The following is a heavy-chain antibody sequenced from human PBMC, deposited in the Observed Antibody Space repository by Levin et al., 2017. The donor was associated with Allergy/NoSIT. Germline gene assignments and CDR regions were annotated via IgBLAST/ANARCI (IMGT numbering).Heavy chain of an antibody. D-gene: IGHD5-12*01. J-gene: IGHJ4*02. CDR1: GGSISSSY. CDR2: IYYSGST. CDR3: ARARGGYDLEIDY. V-gene: IGHV4-59*01. Sequence: SQTLSLTCTVSGGSISSSYWSWIRQPPGKGLEWIGYIYYSGSTNYNPSLKSRVTISVDTSKNQFSLKLSSVTAADTAVYYCARARGGYDLEIDYWGQGTLVTVSS.